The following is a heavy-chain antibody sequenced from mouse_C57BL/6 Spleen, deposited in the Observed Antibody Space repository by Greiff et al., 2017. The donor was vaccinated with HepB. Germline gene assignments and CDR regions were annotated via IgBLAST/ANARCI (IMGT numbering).Heavy chain of an antibody. V-gene: IGHV1-76*01. D-gene: IGHD1-1*01. J-gene: IGHJ1*03. Sequence: QVQLKESGAELVRPGASVKLSCKASGYTFTDYYINWVKQRPGQGLEWIARIYPGSGNTYYNEKFKGKATLTAEKSSSTAYMQLSSLTSEDSAVYFGARNYGSSWNFDVWGTGTTVTVSS. CDR1: GYTFTDYY. CDR3: ARNYGSSWNFDV. CDR2: IYPGSGNT.